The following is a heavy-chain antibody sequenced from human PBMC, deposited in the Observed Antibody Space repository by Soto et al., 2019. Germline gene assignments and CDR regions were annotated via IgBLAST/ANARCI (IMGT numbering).Heavy chain of an antibody. V-gene: IGHV1-3*01. D-gene: IGHD3-3*01. Sequence: GASVKVSCKASGYTFTSYAMHWVRQAPGQRLEWMGWINAGNGNTKYSQKFQGRVTITRDTSASTAYMELSSLRSEDTAVYYCARDLSYYDFWSGLRYGDFYYGMDVWGQGTTVTV. CDR1: GYTFTSYA. J-gene: IGHJ6*02. CDR2: INAGNGNT. CDR3: ARDLSYYDFWSGLRYGDFYYGMDV.